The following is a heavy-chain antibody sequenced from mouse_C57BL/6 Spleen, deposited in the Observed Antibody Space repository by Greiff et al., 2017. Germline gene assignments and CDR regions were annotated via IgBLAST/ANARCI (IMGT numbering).Heavy chain of an antibody. Sequence: VQLQQSGAELMKPGASVKLSCKATGYTFTGYWIEWVKQRPGHGLEWIGEILPGSGSTNYNEKFKGKATFTADTSSNTAYMQLSSLTTEDSAIYYCARRYYSNYGCFAYWGQGTLVTVSA. CDR2: ILPGSGST. D-gene: IGHD2-5*01. CDR1: GYTFTGYW. J-gene: IGHJ3*01. V-gene: IGHV1-9*01. CDR3: ARRYYSNYGCFAY.